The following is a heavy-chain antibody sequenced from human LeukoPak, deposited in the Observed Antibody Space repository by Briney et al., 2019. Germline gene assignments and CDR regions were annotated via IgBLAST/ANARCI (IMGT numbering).Heavy chain of an antibody. CDR1: GGSISSYY. CDR2: INHSGST. CDR3: ARGPTRDY. J-gene: IGHJ4*02. V-gene: IGHV4-34*01. D-gene: IGHD1-1*01. Sequence: SETLSLTCTVSGGSISSYYWSWIRQPPGKGLEWIGEINHSGSTNYNPSLKSRVTISVDTSKNQFSLKLSSVTAADTAVYYCARGPTRDYWGQGTLVTVSS.